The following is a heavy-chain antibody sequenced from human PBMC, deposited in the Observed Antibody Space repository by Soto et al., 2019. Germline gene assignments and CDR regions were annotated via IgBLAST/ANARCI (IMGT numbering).Heavy chain of an antibody. Sequence: QVQLQESGPGLVKPSQTLSLTCTVSGGSISSGGYYWSWIRQHPGKGLEWIGYIYYSGSTYYNPSLQRRVTISVDTSKNQVSLKLSSVTAADTAVYYCARAGYCSGGSGYRRPYNWFDPWGQGNLVTVSS. D-gene: IGHD2-15*01. J-gene: IGHJ5*02. CDR2: IYYSGST. CDR1: GGSISSGGYY. CDR3: ARAGYCSGGSGYRRPYNWFDP. V-gene: IGHV4-31*03.